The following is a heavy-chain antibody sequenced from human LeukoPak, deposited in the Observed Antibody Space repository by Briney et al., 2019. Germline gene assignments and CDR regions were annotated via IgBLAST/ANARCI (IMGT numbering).Heavy chain of an antibody. D-gene: IGHD1-1*01. CDR1: GGSISTYY. V-gene: IGHV4-59*12. CDR3: VSGTAPKLYYYYYMDV. CDR2: VSSNEGT. Sequence: SETLSLTCTVSGGSISTYYWGWIRQPPGKGLEWIGYVSSNEGTNYNPSLKSRVTILVDTSKNQFSLKLTSVTAADTAVYYCVSGTAPKLYYYYYMDVWGKGTTVTVSS. J-gene: IGHJ6*03.